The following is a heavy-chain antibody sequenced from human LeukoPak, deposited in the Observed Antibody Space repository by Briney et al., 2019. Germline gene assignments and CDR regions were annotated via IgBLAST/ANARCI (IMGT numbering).Heavy chain of an antibody. J-gene: IGHJ4*02. CDR3: AKVGCRRGDCAVYY. CDR2: ISYDGSNI. V-gene: IGHV3-30*18. D-gene: IGHD2-21*01. CDR1: GLTFSSYG. Sequence: PGRSLRLSCVASGLTFSSYGMHWVRQAPGKGLEWVAVISYDGSNIYYAASVKGRLTISRDNSKNTLYLQMNSLRAEDTAVYYCAKVGCRRGDCAVYYWGQGTLVTVSS.